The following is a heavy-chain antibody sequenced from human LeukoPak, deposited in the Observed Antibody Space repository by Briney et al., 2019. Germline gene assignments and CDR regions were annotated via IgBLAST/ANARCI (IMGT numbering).Heavy chain of an antibody. V-gene: IGHV3-30-3*01. J-gene: IGHJ4*02. CDR3: ASGPSKYSTSNKDY. CDR2: ISYDGSNK. CDR1: GFTFSSYA. D-gene: IGHD6-6*01. Sequence: GGSLRLSCAASGFTFSSYAMHWVRQAPGKGLEWVAIISYDGSNKYYADSVKGRFTISRDNSKNTLYLQMNSLGAEDTAVYYCASGPSKYSTSNKDYWGQGTLVTVSS.